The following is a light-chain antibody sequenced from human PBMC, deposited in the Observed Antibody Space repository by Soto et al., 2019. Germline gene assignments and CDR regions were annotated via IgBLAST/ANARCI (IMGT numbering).Light chain of an antibody. V-gene: IGLV1-47*01. J-gene: IGLJ2*01. CDR2: RNN. CDR1: SSNIGSNY. CDR3: AAWDDSLSGPLVV. Sequence: QSVLTQPPSASGTPGQRVTISCSGSSSNIGSNYVYWYQQLPGTAPKLLIYRNNQRPSGVPDRFSGSKSDTSASLAISGLRSEDEADYYCAAWDDSLSGPLVVFGGGTKVTVL.